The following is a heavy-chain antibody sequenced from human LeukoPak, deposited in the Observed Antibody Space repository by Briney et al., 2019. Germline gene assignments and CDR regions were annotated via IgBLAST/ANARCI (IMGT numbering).Heavy chain of an antibody. CDR1: GGSISSSSYY. V-gene: IGHV4-39*01. CDR2: IYYSGST. Sequence: PSETLSLTCTVSGGSISSSSYYWGWIRQPPGKGLEWIGSIYYSGSTYYNPSLKSRVTISVDTSKNQFSLKLSSVTAADTAVYYCAAGKNRPYYYYYGMDVWGQGTTVTVSS. D-gene: IGHD2/OR15-2a*01. J-gene: IGHJ6*02. CDR3: AAGKNRPYYYYYGMDV.